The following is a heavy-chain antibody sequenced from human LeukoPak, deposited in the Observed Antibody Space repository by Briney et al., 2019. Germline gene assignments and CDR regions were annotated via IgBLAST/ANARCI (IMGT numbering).Heavy chain of an antibody. V-gene: IGHV3-21*01. CDR2: ISSGSSYI. CDR3: ARAQWLGCFDY. CDR1: GFTFSSSS. J-gene: IGHJ4*02. D-gene: IGHD6-19*01. Sequence: GGSLRLSCAASGFTFSSSSMNWVRQAPGKGLEWVSSISSGSSYIYYADPLKGRFTVSRDNAKNSLYLQMNSLRAEDTAVYYCARAQWLGCFDYWGQGTLVTVSS.